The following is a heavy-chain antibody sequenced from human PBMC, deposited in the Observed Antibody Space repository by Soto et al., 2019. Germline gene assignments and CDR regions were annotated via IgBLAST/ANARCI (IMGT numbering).Heavy chain of an antibody. V-gene: IGHV3-30-3*01. CDR3: ARDWVPAAIFVVAEGPLGGMDV. D-gene: IGHD2-2*01. J-gene: IGHJ6*02. CDR2: ISYDGSNK. Sequence: PGGSLRLSCAASGFTFSSYAMHWVRQAPGKGLEWVAVISYDGSNKYYADSVKGRFTISRDNSKNTLYLQMNSLRAEDTAVYYCARDWVPAAIFVVAEGPLGGMDVWGQGTTVTVSS. CDR1: GFTFSSYA.